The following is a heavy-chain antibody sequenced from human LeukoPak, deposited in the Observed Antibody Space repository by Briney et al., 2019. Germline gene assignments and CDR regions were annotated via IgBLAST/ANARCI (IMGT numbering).Heavy chain of an antibody. V-gene: IGHV1-69*13. CDR2: IIPIFGTA. J-gene: IGHJ4*02. CDR1: GGTFSSYA. CDR3: ATAPLYSSSWYFRGYFDD. Sequence: ASVKVSCKASGGTFSSYAISWVRQAPGQGLEWMGGIIPIFGTANYAQKFQGRVTITADESTSTAYMELSSLRSEDTAVYYCATAPLYSSSWYFRGYFDDWGQGTLVTVSS. D-gene: IGHD6-13*01.